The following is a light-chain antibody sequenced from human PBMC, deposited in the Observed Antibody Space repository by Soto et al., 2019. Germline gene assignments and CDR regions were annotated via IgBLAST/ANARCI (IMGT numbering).Light chain of an antibody. CDR2: DAS. J-gene: IGKJ1*01. CDR3: QQYNSYPGT. CDR1: QSISSW. V-gene: IGKV1-5*01. Sequence: DIQMSQSPSTLAASLGDRVTITCRASQSISSWLDWYQQKPGKAPKLLSYDASSLESGVPSRFSGSGSGTEFTLTISSLQPDDFATYYCQQYNSYPGTFGQGTKVDNK.